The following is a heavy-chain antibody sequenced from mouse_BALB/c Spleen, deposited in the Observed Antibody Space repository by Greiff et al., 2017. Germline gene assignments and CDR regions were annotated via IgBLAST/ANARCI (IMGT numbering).Heavy chain of an antibody. Sequence: VQLKQSGPELVKPGASVKMSCKASGYTFTSYVMHWVKQKPGQGLEWIGYINPYNDGTKYNEKFKGKATLTSDKSSSTAYMELSSLTSEDSAVYYCARSTGNYAMDYWGQGTSVTVSS. CDR3: ARSTGNYAMDY. J-gene: IGHJ4*01. V-gene: IGHV1-14*01. CDR1: GYTFTSYV. D-gene: IGHD4-1*02. CDR2: INPYNDGT.